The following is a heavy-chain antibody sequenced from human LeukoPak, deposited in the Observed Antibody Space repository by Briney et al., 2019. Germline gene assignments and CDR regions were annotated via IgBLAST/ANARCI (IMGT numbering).Heavy chain of an antibody. Sequence: PGGSLRLSCAASGFTFSTFWMTWVRQAPGKGLEWVANINQDDSDKYYVDSVKGRFTISRDNAKNSLYLQMDSLRAEDTAVYYCVSQEVVPHWGQGTLVSVSS. V-gene: IGHV3-7*01. D-gene: IGHD2-15*01. CDR2: INQDDSDK. CDR3: VSQEVVPH. CDR1: GFTFSTFW. J-gene: IGHJ4*02.